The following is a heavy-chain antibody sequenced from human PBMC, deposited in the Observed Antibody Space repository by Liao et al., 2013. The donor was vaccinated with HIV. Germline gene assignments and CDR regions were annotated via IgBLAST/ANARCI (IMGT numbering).Heavy chain of an antibody. CDR1: GGSITSGDHY. D-gene: IGHD3/OR15-3a*01. CDR2: IDTSGSI. CDR3: GRDRASDFWTGSRGGDAFDI. Sequence: QVELLQWGAGQLKPSDTLSLTCTVSGGSITSGDHYWSWIRQPAGKGLEWIGRIDTSGSIKYSPSLKSRVTISVDTSRNQFSLKLSSVTAADTAVYYCGRDRASDFWTGSRGGDAFDIWGQGTMVTVSS. V-gene: IGHV4-61*02. J-gene: IGHJ3*02.